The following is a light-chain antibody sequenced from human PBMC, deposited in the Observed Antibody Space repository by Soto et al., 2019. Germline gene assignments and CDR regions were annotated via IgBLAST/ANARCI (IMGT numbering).Light chain of an antibody. CDR3: HQRQSWPRT. Sequence: EIVLTQSPGTLSLSPGERATLSCRASQSVSSSYLAWYQQKPGQAPRLLIYGASSRATGIPDRFSGSGSGTDFTLTISRLEPEDSALYYCHQRQSWPRTFGQGTKVDIK. CDR2: GAS. V-gene: IGKV3-20*01. J-gene: IGKJ1*01. CDR1: QSVSSSY.